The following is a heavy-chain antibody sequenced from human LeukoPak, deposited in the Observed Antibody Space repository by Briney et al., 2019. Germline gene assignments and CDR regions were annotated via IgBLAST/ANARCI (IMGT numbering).Heavy chain of an antibody. CDR3: ATYSSLNRREFQY. CDR1: GITVSSTY. V-gene: IGHV3-66*01. D-gene: IGHD3-22*01. J-gene: IGHJ1*01. Sequence: PGGSLRLSCAASGITVSSTYMSWVRQAPGKGLEWVSVIYSGGSTYYADSAKGRFTISRDNAKNSLYLQMNSLRAEDTAVYYCATYSSLNRREFQYWGQGTLLTVSS. CDR2: IYSGGST.